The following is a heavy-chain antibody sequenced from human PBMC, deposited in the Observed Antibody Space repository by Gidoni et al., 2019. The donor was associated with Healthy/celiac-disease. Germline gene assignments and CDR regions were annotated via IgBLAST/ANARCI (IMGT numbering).Heavy chain of an antibody. D-gene: IGHD3-22*01. V-gene: IGHV3-49*03. CDR3: TSPTRIVPGGGDY. CDR1: GFTFGDYA. J-gene: IGHJ4*02. CDR2: IRSKAYGGTK. Sequence: EVQLVESGGGLVQPWRSLRLSCTASGFTFGDYAMIWFRQAPGKGLEWVGFIRSKAYGGTKEYAASVKGRCTMSRDDSKRSADLKMNSMKTEDTAVYYCTSPTRIVPGGGDYWGQGTLVTVSS.